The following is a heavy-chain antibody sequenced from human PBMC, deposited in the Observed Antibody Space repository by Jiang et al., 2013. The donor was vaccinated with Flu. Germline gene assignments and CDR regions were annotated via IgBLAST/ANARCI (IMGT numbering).Heavy chain of an antibody. CDR1: GYTFTSYY. D-gene: IGHD1-7*01. CDR2: INPSGGST. V-gene: IGHV1-46*01. J-gene: IGHJ6*02. Sequence: SGAEVKKPGASVKVSCKASGYTFTSYYMHWVRQAPGQGLGWMGIINPSGGSTSYAQRFQGRVTMTRDTSTSTVYMELSSLRSEDTAVYYCARGLGVTGTTVFHYGMDVWGQGTTVTVSS. CDR3: ARGLGVTGTTVFHYGMDV.